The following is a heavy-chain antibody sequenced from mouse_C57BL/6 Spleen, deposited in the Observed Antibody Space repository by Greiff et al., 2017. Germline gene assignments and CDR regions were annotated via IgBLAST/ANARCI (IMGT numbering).Heavy chain of an antibody. CDR3: ATAGTRGYYFDY. CDR2: ISYDGSN. Sequence: EVKLQESGPGLVKPSQSLSLTCSVTGYSITSGYYWNWIRQFPGNKLEWMGYISYDGSNNYNPSLKNRISITRDTSKNQFFLKLNSVTTEDTATYYCATAGTRGYYFDYWGQGTTLTVSS. V-gene: IGHV3-6*01. J-gene: IGHJ2*01. CDR1: GYSITSGYY. D-gene: IGHD3-3*01.